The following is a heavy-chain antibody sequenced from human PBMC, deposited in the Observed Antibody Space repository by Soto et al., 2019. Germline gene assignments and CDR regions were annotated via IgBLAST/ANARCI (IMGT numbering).Heavy chain of an antibody. CDR2: IRQDGSEK. CDR1: GFTFSSYW. CDR3: ARPLFPNWSGHTNYFDY. V-gene: IGHV3-7*01. J-gene: IGHJ4*02. D-gene: IGHD3-3*01. Sequence: GGSLRLSCAASGFTFSSYWMSWVRQAPGKGLEWVASIRQDGSEKYYVDSVKGRFTVSRDNAKNSLYLQVNSLRAEDTAVYYCARPLFPNWSGHTNYFDYWGQGTLVTVSS.